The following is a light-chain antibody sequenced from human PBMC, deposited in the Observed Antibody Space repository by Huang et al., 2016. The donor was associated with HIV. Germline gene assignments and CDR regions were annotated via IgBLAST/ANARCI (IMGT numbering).Light chain of an antibody. Sequence: DIQMTQSPSSLSASVGDSVTITCRASQSISTDLNWYQQRPGKAPRLLIYAASSLQSGVPSRFRGGGSGTGFTLTISSLQIEDFATYFCQQTYSPPWTFGQGTKVEIK. CDR3: QQTYSPPWT. V-gene: IGKV1-39*01. CDR2: AAS. J-gene: IGKJ1*01. CDR1: QSISTD.